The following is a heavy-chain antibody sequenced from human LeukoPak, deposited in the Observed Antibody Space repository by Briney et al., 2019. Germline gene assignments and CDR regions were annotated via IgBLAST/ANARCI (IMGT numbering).Heavy chain of an antibody. CDR3: ARREGSHYSVDI. V-gene: IGHV4-59*08. J-gene: IGHJ6*02. D-gene: IGHD2-21*01. Sequence: SETLSLPCTVSGHSLNSFYWLWMRLPRGKGLEWIGSIYYSGFTNFNPSLKRRIAISVDTSRNLFSLKLSAVTAADTAVYYCARREGSHYSVDIWGQGTTVTVSS. CDR2: IYYSGFT. CDR1: GHSLNSFY.